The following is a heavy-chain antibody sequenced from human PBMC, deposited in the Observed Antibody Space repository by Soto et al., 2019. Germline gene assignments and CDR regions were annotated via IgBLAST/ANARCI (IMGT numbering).Heavy chain of an antibody. D-gene: IGHD3-10*01. J-gene: IGHJ4*02. CDR2: ISGSGGST. Sequence: EVQLLESGGGLVQPGGSLRLSCAASGFTFSSYAMSWVRQAPGKGLERVSVISGSGGSTYYADSVKGRFTISRDNSKNKLYLQMNSLRAEDTAVYYCAKRGSGSYYDYWGQGTLVTVSS. CDR1: GFTFSSYA. V-gene: IGHV3-23*01. CDR3: AKRGSGSYYDY.